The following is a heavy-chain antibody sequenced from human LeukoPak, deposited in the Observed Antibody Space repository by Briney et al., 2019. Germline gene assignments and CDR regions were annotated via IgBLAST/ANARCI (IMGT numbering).Heavy chain of an antibody. CDR1: GFTFSSYG. CDR3: AKDYASGSYFPAGVGY. D-gene: IGHD3-10*01. V-gene: IGHV3-30*02. Sequence: GGSLRLSCAASGFTFSSYGMHRVRQAPGKGLDWVAFIRYDGSNKYCADSVKGRFTISRDNSKNTLYLQMNSLRAEDTAVYYCAKDYASGSYFPAGVGYWGQGTLVTVSS. J-gene: IGHJ4*02. CDR2: IRYDGSNK.